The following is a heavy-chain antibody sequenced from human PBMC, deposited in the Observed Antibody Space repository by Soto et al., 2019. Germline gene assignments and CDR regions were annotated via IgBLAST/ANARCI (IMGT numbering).Heavy chain of an antibody. Sequence: XASLRLSCAASGFTFSSYPMHAVRQVPGKGLEHVSSTSGDGRIMYYLDSVKGRFTISRDNPKNTLYLQMGSLRTEDMAVYYCARGRAAYYFDYWGQGALVTAPQ. CDR2: TSGDGRIM. V-gene: IGHV3-64*02. D-gene: IGHD3-10*01. CDR3: ARGRAAYYFDY. J-gene: IGHJ4*02. CDR1: GFTFSSYP.